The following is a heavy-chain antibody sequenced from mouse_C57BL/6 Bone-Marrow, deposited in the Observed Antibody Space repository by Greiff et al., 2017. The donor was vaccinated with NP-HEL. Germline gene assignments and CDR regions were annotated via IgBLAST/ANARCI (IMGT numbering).Heavy chain of an antibody. V-gene: IGHV1-19*01. D-gene: IGHD2-4*01. CDR3: ARWEDDYDVGFDY. Sequence: VQLQQSGPVLVKPGASVKMSCKASGYTFTDYYMNWVKQSHGKSLEWIGVINPYNGGTSYNQKFKGKATLTVDKSSSTAYMELNSLTSEDSAVYYCARWEDDYDVGFDYWGQGTTLTVSS. J-gene: IGHJ2*01. CDR1: GYTFTDYY. CDR2: INPYNGGT.